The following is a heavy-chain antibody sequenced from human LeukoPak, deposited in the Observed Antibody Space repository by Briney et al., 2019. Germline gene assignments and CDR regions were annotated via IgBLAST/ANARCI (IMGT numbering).Heavy chain of an antibody. D-gene: IGHD4-17*01. Sequence: GESLKISCKGSGYSFTSYGISWVRQAPGQGLEWMGWISAYNGNTNYAQKLQGRVTMTTDTSTSTAYMELRSLRSDDTAVYYCARVMTTVTTCFDYWGQGTLVTVSS. CDR3: ARVMTTVTTCFDY. CDR1: GYSFTSYG. J-gene: IGHJ4*02. V-gene: IGHV1-18*01. CDR2: ISAYNGNT.